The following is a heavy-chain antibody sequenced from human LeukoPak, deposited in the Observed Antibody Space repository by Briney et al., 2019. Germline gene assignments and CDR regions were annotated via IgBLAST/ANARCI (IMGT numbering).Heavy chain of an antibody. CDR3: ARDMFGFGELSGMDV. Sequence: ASVKVSCKASGYTFTSYDINWVRQATGQGLEWMGWMNPNSGNTGYAQKFQGRVTMTRNTSISTAYMELSSLRSEDTAVYYCARDMFGFGELSGMDVWGQGTTVTVSS. J-gene: IGHJ6*02. CDR1: GYTFTSYD. CDR2: MNPNSGNT. V-gene: IGHV1-8*01. D-gene: IGHD3-10*01.